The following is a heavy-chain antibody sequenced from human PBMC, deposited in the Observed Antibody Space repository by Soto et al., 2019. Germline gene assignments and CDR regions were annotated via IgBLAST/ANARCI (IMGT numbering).Heavy chain of an antibody. CDR2: IYYSGST. CDR3: ARERGKQWLVDY. D-gene: IGHD6-19*01. Sequence: QVQLQESGPGLVKPSETLSLTCTVSGGSISSYYWSWIRQPPGKGLEWIGYIYYSGSTNYNPSLKSRVTISVVTSKNQFSLKLSSVTAADTAVYYCARERGKQWLVDYWGQGTLVTVSS. J-gene: IGHJ4*02. CDR1: GGSISSYY. V-gene: IGHV4-59*01.